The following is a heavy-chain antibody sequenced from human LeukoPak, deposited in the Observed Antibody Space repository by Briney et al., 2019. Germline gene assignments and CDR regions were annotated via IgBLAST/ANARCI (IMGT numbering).Heavy chain of an antibody. CDR2: ISAYNGNT. CDR1: GYTFTSYG. V-gene: IGHV1-18*01. D-gene: IGHD3-3*01. Sequence: ASVKVSCKASGYTFTSYGISWVRQAPGQGLEWMGWISAYNGNTNYAQKLQGRVTMTTDTSTSTAYMELRSLRSDDTAVYYCAKVDPHYDFWSGYYNDAFDIWGQGTMVTVSS. J-gene: IGHJ3*02. CDR3: AKVDPHYDFWSGYYNDAFDI.